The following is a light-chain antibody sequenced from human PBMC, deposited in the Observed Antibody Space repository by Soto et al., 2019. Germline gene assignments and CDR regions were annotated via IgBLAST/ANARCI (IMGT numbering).Light chain of an antibody. CDR2: AAS. CDR1: QSVSSSF. V-gene: IGKV3-20*01. J-gene: IGKJ3*01. CDR3: QQYGSSVFN. Sequence: EIMLSQSPGTLSLSPGERDTLSCRASQSVSSSFLAWYQQKPGQAPRLLIYAASRRATGIPDRFSGSGSGTDFTLTISRLEPEDFAVYYCQQYGSSVFNFGPGTKVDI.